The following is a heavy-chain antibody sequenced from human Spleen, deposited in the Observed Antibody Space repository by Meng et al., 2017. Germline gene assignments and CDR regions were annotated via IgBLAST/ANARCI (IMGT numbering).Heavy chain of an antibody. D-gene: IGHD5-12*01. V-gene: IGHV3-23*01. CDR2: ISGGCDTT. Sequence: GESLKISCAASGFTFSRYAMNWVRQAPGKGLEWVSVISGGCDTTHYADSVKGRFTISRDNSQNTLYLQMNSLRAEDPAVYYCAKDPKVATRYYYYYGMDVWGQGTTVTVSS. CDR1: GFTFSRYA. CDR3: AKDPKVATRYYYYYGMDV. J-gene: IGHJ6*02.